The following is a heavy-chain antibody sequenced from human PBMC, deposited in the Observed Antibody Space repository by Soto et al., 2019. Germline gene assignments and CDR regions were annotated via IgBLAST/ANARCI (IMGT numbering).Heavy chain of an antibody. CDR2: ISSSSSTI. Sequence: GGSLRLSCAASGFTFSSYSMNWVRQAPGKGLEWVSYISSSSSTIYDAGSVKGRFTISRDSCRSSLYLQMNSLRDEDNSVYYCGRHIDMATIQPGNWGQGSLVTVSS. J-gene: IGHJ4*01. CDR3: GRHIDMATIQPGN. V-gene: IGHV3-48*02. CDR1: GFTFSSYS. D-gene: IGHD5-12*01.